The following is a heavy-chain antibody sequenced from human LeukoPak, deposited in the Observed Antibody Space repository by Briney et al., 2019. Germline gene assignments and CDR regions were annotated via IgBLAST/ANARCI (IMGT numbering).Heavy chain of an antibody. CDR2: ISSTSSTK. D-gene: IGHD5-18*01. Sequence: GGSLRLSCAASGFTFSDYYMSWIRQAPGKGLAWVSYISSTSSTKYCADSVKGRFTISRDNAKNSLFLQMNSLRGEGTALYYCSKAGDTNYYRYGDYWGQGTLVTVSS. V-gene: IGHV3-11*01. CDR1: GFTFSDYY. CDR3: SKAGDTNYYRYGDY. J-gene: IGHJ4*02.